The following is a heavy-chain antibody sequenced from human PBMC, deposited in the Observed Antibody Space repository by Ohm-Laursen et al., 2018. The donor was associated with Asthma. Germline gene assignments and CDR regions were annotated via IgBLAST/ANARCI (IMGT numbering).Heavy chain of an antibody. CDR1: GYTFSRYS. CDR3: ATMPGYSSYYGGV. CDR2: ISTASTFI. V-gene: IGHV3-21*01. D-gene: IGHD5-18*01. Sequence: GSLRLSCSASGYTFSRYSIHWIRQAPGKGLEWVASISTASTFIYYADSVRGRFTTSRDNARNSVYLQMNSLRAEDTAVYYCATMPGYSSYYGGVWGQGTTVTVSS. J-gene: IGHJ6*02.